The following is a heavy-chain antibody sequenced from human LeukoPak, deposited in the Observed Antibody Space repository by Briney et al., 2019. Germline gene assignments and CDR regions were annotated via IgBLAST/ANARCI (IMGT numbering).Heavy chain of an antibody. CDR3: ATYSTDDFDY. Sequence: GGSLRLSCAVSGLIVSSNYMSWVRQAPGKGLEWVSSISSSSSCMYYADSVKGRFTISRDNAKNSLYLQMNSLRAEDTAVYYCATYSTDDFDYWGQGTLVTVSS. V-gene: IGHV3-21*01. D-gene: IGHD2/OR15-2a*01. CDR1: GLIVSSNY. J-gene: IGHJ4*02. CDR2: ISSSSSCM.